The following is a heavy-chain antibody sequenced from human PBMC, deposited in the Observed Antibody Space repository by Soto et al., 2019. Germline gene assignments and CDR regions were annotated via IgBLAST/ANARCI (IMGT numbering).Heavy chain of an antibody. J-gene: IGHJ6*02. D-gene: IGHD3-3*01. V-gene: IGHV4-30-4*01. Sequence: TLSLTCTVSGGSISSGDYYWSWIRQPPGKGLEWIGYIYYSGSTYYNPSLKSRVTISVDTSKNQSSLKLSSVTAADTAVYYCARDRGKLHDFWSGMDVWGQGTTVTVSS. CDR2: IYYSGST. CDR1: GGSISSGDYY. CDR3: ARDRGKLHDFWSGMDV.